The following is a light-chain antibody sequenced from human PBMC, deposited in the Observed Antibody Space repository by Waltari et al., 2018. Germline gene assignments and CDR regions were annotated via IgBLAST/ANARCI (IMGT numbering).Light chain of an antibody. V-gene: IGLV2-23*02. Sequence: QSALTQSASVSGTPGQSITISCSGTTSDVGSYDLVSWYQQHPGEAPKLLICEVFKRPPDTSIRFSGAKSGSTASLTISGLQPEDEADYYCCSYAGRGTYVFGSGTKVTVL. J-gene: IGLJ1*01. CDR1: TSDVGSYDL. CDR3: CSYAGRGTYV. CDR2: EVF.